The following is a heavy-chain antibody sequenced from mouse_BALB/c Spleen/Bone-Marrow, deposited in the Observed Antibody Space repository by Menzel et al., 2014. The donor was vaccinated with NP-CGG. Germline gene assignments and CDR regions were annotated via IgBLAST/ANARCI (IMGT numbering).Heavy chain of an antibody. CDR1: GYTFTSYW. J-gene: IGHJ4*01. D-gene: IGHD1-1*01. CDR2: IYPGSGST. CDR3: RSYDYAMDH. V-gene: IGHV1S22*01. Sequence: LQQSGSELVRPGASVKLSCKASGYTFTSYWMHWVRQRPGQGLEWIGNIYPGSGSTNYDEKFKSKATLTVDTSSSTAYMQLSSLTSEDSAVYYCRSYDYAMDHWGQGTSVTVSS.